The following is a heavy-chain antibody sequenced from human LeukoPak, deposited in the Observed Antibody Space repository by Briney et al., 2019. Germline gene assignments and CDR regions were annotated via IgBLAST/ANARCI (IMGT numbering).Heavy chain of an antibody. Sequence: SVKVSCKASGGTFSSYAISWVRQAPGQGLEWMGGIIPIFGTANYAQKFQGRVTITTDESTSTAYMELSSLRSEDTAVYYCARDSIWARRFSSSSGERFFDYWGLGTLVTVSS. CDR3: ARDSIWARRFSSSSGERFFDY. D-gene: IGHD6-6*01. V-gene: IGHV1-69*05. CDR2: IIPIFGTA. CDR1: GGTFSSYA. J-gene: IGHJ4*02.